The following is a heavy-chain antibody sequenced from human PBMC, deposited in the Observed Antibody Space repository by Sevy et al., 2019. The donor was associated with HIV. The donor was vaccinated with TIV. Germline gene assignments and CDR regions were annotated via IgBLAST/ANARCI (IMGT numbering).Heavy chain of an antibody. CDR1: GGTFDTYT. CDR2: IIPMFGTA. Sequence: ASVKVSCKASGGTFDTYTISWLRQAPGQELEWMGGIIPMFGTAKNAQKFQGRVTISADASTSTAYMELTSLRSEDSAVYYCARDRDITFGGGDAFDIWGQGTVVTVSS. D-gene: IGHD3-16*01. CDR3: ARDRDITFGGGDAFDI. J-gene: IGHJ3*02. V-gene: IGHV1-69*13.